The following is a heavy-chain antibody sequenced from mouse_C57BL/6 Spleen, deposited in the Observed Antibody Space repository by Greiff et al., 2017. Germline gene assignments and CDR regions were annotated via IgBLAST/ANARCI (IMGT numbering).Heavy chain of an antibody. Sequence: VQLQQSGAELARPGASVKLSCKASGYTFTSYGISWVKQRTGQGLEWIGEIYPRSGNTYYNEKFKGKATLTADKSSSTAYMELRSLTSEDSAVYFCARTWDYSNFAYWGQGTLVTVSA. D-gene: IGHD2-5*01. CDR2: IYPRSGNT. CDR1: GYTFTSYG. CDR3: ARTWDYSNFAY. V-gene: IGHV1-81*01. J-gene: IGHJ3*01.